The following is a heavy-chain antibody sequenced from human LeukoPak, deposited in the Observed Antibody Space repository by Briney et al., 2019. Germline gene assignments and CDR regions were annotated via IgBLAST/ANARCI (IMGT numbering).Heavy chain of an antibody. D-gene: IGHD4-11*01. CDR2: INHSGST. CDR3: ARDDYLIYDY. J-gene: IGHJ4*02. Sequence: SETLSLTCAVYGGSFSGYYWSWIRQPPGKGLEWIGEINHSGSTNYNPSLKSRVTISVDTSKNQFSLKLSSVTAADTAVYYCARDDYLIYDYWGQGTLVTVSS. V-gene: IGHV4-34*01. CDR1: GGSFSGYY.